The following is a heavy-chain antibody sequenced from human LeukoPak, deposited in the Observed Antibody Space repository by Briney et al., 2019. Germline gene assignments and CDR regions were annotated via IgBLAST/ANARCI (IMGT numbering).Heavy chain of an antibody. V-gene: IGHV3-30*03. D-gene: IGHD2-15*01. CDR3: VRQVQEDY. Sequence: PGGSLRLSCAASGFTVSSNYMSWVRQAPGKGLEWVAVITYDGSEEHYADSVKGRFTISRDNSKNTLFLQMNNLRVEDTAVYYCVRQVQEDYWGQGTLVTVSS. CDR1: GFTVSSNY. J-gene: IGHJ4*02. CDR2: ITYDGSEE.